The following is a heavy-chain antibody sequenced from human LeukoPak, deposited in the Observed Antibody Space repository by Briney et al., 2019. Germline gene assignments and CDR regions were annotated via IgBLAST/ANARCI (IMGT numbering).Heavy chain of an antibody. CDR1: GFTFSSYA. CDR3: AREGGLWFGKMRDYYYYGMDV. D-gene: IGHD3-10*01. Sequence: GRSLRLSCAASGFTFSSYAMHWVRQAPGKGLEWVAVISYDGSNKYYADSVKGRFTISRDNSKNTLYPQMNSLRAEDTAVYYCAREGGLWFGKMRDYYYYGMDVWGQGTTVTVSS. V-gene: IGHV3-30-3*01. J-gene: IGHJ6*02. CDR2: ISYDGSNK.